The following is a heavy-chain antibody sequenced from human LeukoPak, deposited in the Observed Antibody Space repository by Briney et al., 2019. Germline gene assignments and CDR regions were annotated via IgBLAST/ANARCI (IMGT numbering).Heavy chain of an antibody. Sequence: SETLSLTCTVSGGSISSSSYYWGWIRKPPGKGLEWIGSIYYSGSTYYNPSLKSRVTISVDTSKNQFSLKLSSVTAADTAVYYCATPRSANSGYDLFDYWGQGTLVTVSS. CDR2: IYYSGST. V-gene: IGHV4-39*07. CDR3: ATPRSANSGYDLFDY. D-gene: IGHD5-12*01. CDR1: GGSISSSSYY. J-gene: IGHJ4*02.